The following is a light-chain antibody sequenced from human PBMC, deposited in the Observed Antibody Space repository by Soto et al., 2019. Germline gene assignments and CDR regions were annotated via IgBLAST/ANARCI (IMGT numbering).Light chain of an antibody. CDR1: RGLRNY. CDR3: QKYDSAPLT. Sequence: DIQVTQSPSSLSASVGDRVTITCRASRGLRNYLAWYQQKPGKVPKLLIYDASTLQSGAPSRFSGRGSGTDFTLTISSLQPEDVATYYCQKYDSAPLTVGGGTKVDSK. V-gene: IGKV1-27*01. J-gene: IGKJ4*01. CDR2: DAS.